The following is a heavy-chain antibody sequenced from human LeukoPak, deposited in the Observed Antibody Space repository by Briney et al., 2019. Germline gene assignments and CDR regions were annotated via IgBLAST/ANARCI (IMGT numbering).Heavy chain of an antibody. D-gene: IGHD1-26*01. J-gene: IGHJ4*02. CDR3: ARDPYDSGSYFDY. V-gene: IGHV4-59*01. CDR2: IYYSGST. Sequence: SETLSLTCTVSGGSISSYYWSWIRQPPGKGLEWIGYIYYSGSTNYNPSLKSRVTISVDTSKNQFSLKLSSVTAADTAVYYCARDPYDSGSYFDYWGQGTLVTVSS. CDR1: GGSISSYY.